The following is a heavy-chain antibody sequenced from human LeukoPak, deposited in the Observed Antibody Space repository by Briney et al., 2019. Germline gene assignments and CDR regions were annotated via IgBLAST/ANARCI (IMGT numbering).Heavy chain of an antibody. D-gene: IGHD5-12*01. Sequence: ASVKVSCKASGYTFTGYYMHWVRQAPGQGLEWMGWINPNSGGTNYAQKFQGRVTMTRDTSISTAYMELSRLRSDDTAVYYCARDLDIVATTGDYWGQGTLVTVSS. V-gene: IGHV1-2*02. CDR2: INPNSGGT. CDR3: ARDLDIVATTGDY. J-gene: IGHJ4*02. CDR1: GYTFTGYY.